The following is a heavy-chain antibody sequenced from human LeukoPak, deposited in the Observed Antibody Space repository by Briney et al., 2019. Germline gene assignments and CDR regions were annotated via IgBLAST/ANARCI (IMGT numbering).Heavy chain of an antibody. D-gene: IGHD5-12*01. CDR1: GFTFSSYG. J-gene: IGHJ5*02. CDR2: ISGSGGST. V-gene: IGHV3-23*01. CDR3: AKDRYSGYPESLGGFDP. Sequence: PGGSLRLSCAASGFTFSSYGMSWVRQAPGKGLEWVSAISGSGGSTYYADSVKGRFTISRDNSKNTLYLQMNSLRAEDTAVYYCAKDRYSGYPESLGGFDPWGQGTLVTVSS.